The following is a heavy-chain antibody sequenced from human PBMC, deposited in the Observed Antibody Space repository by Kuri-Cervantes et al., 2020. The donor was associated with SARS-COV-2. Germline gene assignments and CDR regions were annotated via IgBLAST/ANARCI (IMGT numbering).Heavy chain of an antibody. Sequence: LSLTCAVSGFTFTSHAMHWVRQAPGKGLEWVAVISYDGSNKYYADSVKGRFTISRDNSKNTLYLQMNSLRAEDTAVYYCARDSGGDYGSSYFDYWGQGTLVTVSS. CDR3: ARDSGGDYGSSYFDY. J-gene: IGHJ4*02. CDR1: GFTFTSHA. D-gene: IGHD4-17*01. CDR2: ISYDGSNK. V-gene: IGHV3-30-3*01.